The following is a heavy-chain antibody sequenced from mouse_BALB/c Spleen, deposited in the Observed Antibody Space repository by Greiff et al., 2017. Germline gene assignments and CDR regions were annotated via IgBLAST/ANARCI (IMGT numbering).Heavy chain of an antibody. CDR3: ARGTFDY. CDR2: ISSGSSTI. CDR1: GFTFSSFG. J-gene: IGHJ2*01. Sequence: EVQRVESGGGLVQPGGSRKLSCAASGFTFSSFGMHWVRQAPEKGLEWVAYISSGSSTIYYVDTVKGRFTISRDNPKNTLFLQMTSLRSEDTAMYYCARGTFDYWGQGTTLTVSS. V-gene: IGHV5-17*02. D-gene: IGHD3-3*01.